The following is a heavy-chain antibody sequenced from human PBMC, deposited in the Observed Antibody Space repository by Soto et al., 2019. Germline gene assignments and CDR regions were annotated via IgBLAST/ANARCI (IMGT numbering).Heavy chain of an antibody. J-gene: IGHJ6*02. CDR2: ISAYNGNT. V-gene: IGHV1-18*01. Sequence: QVQLVQSGAEVKKPGASVKVSCKASGYTFTSYGISWVRQAPGQGLEWMGWISAYNGNTNYAQKLQDRVTMTTDTSTSTAYMELRSLRSDDTAVYYCARDGGRDCSGGSCYYYYGMDVWGQGTTVTVSS. CDR1: GYTFTSYG. D-gene: IGHD2-15*01. CDR3: ARDGGRDCSGGSCYYYYGMDV.